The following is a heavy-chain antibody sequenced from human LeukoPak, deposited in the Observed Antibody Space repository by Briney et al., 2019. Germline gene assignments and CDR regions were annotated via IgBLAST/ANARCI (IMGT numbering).Heavy chain of an antibody. CDR1: GGSISSGGYY. J-gene: IGHJ3*02. Sequence: SETLSLTCTVSGGSISSGGYYWRWIRQHPGKGLEWIGYIYYSGSTYYNPSLKSRVTISVDTSKNQFSLKLSSVTAADAAVYYCARAPRTVTTLQDAFDIWGQGTMVTVSS. CDR2: IYYSGST. CDR3: ARAPRTVTTLQDAFDI. D-gene: IGHD4-17*01. V-gene: IGHV4-31*03.